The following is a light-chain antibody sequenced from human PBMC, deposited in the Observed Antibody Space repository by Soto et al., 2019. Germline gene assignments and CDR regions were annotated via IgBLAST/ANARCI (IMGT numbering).Light chain of an antibody. CDR3: QHYSNWPPT. CDR2: YAS. CDR1: ESVHRH. J-gene: IGKJ3*01. V-gene: IGKV3-15*01. Sequence: EMVMTQSPATLSVSPGERVTLSCRASESVHRHLAWYQQKPGQGPSLLIYYASTRATGVPDRFTGSGSWTEFTLTISSLQSEDFGVYHCQHYSNWPPTFGPGTKVEIK.